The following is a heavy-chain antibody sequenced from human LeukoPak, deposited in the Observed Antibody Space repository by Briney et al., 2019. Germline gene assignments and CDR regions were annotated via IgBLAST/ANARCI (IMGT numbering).Heavy chain of an antibody. V-gene: IGHV1-2*04. CDR1: NYTFTSYG. CDR3: ARSIAAAGTAAFQH. CDR2: INPNSGGT. Sequence: ASVKVSCKASNYTFTSYGIGWVRQAPGQGLEWMGWINPNSGGTNYAQKFQGWVTMTRDTSISTAYMELSRLRSDDTAVYYCARSIAAAGTAAFQHWGQGTLVTVSS. D-gene: IGHD6-13*01. J-gene: IGHJ1*01.